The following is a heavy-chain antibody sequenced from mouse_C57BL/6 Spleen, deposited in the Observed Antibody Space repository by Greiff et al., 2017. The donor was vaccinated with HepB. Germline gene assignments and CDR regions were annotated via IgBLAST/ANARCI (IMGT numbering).Heavy chain of an antibody. CDR2: INPSSGYT. CDR1: GYTFTSYW. CDR3: ARSYYSNYGFAY. J-gene: IGHJ3*01. D-gene: IGHD2-5*01. Sequence: QVQLMQSGAELAKPGASVKLSCKASGYTFTSYWMHWVKQSPGQGLEWIGYINPSSGYTKYNQKFKDQATLTADKSSSTAYMQLSSLTYEYSAVYYCARSYYSNYGFAYWGQGTLVTVSA. V-gene: IGHV1-7*01.